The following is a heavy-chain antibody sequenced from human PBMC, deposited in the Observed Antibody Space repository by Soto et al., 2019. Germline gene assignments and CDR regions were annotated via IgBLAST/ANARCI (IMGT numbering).Heavy chain of an antibody. J-gene: IGHJ4*02. D-gene: IGHD5-18*01. V-gene: IGHV3-53*01. CDR1: GFTVSNNY. CDR3: ARYQGYRYGMSFDY. Sequence: GGSLRLSCTASGFTVSNNYMIWVRQAPGKGLEWVSILYRDGSTYYAGSVRGRFTISRDNSKNTLYLQMKSLRAEDTAVYYCARYQGYRYGMSFDYWGQGALVTVS. CDR2: LYRDGST.